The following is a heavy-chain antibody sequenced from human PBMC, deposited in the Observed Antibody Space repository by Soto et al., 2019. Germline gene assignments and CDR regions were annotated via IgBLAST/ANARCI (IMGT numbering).Heavy chain of an antibody. CDR2: IYYSGST. D-gene: IGHD6-13*01. V-gene: IGHV4-39*01. CDR1: GGSISSSSYY. J-gene: IGHJ4*02. CDR3: ASPPPGYSSSWYGFY. Sequence: QLQLQESGPGLVKPSETLSLTCTVSGGSISSSSYYWGWIRQPPGKGLEWIGSIYYSGSTYYNPTLNSRVTMPVDTSKNQFSLKRSSVTAADTAVYYCASPPPGYSSSWYGFYWGQGTLVTVSS.